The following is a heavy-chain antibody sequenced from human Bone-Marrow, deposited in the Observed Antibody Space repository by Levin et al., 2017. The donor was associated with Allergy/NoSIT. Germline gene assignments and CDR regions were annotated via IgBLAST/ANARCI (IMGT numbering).Heavy chain of an antibody. Sequence: GESLKISCEASGFSLSDYDIHWVRQAPGKGLEWVALISYDGGCVHYADSVKGRFTISKDSSTNILYLEMNSLMSEDTAVYYCARDYVPGIQRGGHGSYYYGQDVWGQGTPVTFSS. CDR2: ISYDGGCV. CDR1: GFSLSDYD. V-gene: IGHV3-33*01. D-gene: IGHD4-23*01. J-gene: IGHJ6*02. CDR3: ARDYVPGIQRGGHGSYYYGQDV.